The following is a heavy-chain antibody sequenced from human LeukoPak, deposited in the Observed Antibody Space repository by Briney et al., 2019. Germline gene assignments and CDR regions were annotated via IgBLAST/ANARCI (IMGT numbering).Heavy chain of an antibody. CDR1: GGSISSSSYY. Sequence: SETLSLTCTVSGGSISSSSYYWGWIRQPPGKGLEWIGSIYYSGSTYYNPSLKSRVTIPVDTSKNQFSLKLSSVTAADTAVYYCARVPYYDFQADAFDIWGQGTMVTVSS. D-gene: IGHD3-3*01. V-gene: IGHV4-39*01. J-gene: IGHJ3*02. CDR3: ARVPYYDFQADAFDI. CDR2: IYYSGST.